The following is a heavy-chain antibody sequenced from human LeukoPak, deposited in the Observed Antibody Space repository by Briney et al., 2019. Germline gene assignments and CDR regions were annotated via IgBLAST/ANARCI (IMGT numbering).Heavy chain of an antibody. V-gene: IGHV1-3*01. CDR3: ARRLSGYDAFDI. D-gene: IGHD3-22*01. CDR1: GYTITSYA. Sequence: GASVKVSCKASGYTITSYAMHWVRQAPGQRLEWMGWINAGNGNTKYSQKFQGRVTITRDTSASTAYMELSSLRSEDTAVYYCARRLSGYDAFDIWGQGTMVTVSS. J-gene: IGHJ3*02. CDR2: INAGNGNT.